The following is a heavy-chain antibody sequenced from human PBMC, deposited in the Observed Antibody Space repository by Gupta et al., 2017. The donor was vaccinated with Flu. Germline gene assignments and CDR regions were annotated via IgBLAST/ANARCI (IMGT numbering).Heavy chain of an antibody. CDR1: GGAISSYY. Sequence: QVQLQESGPGLVKRSETMALTCTGPGGAISSYYWSWIRQPPGKGLEWIGYIYYRGSTNYNPSLKSRVTIAVDTSKNQFSLKLSAVTAADTAVYYCERYIGDFWSGSFDYWGQGTLVTVSA. CDR3: ERYIGDFWSGSFDY. V-gene: IGHV4-59*01. CDR2: IYYRGST. J-gene: IGHJ4*02. D-gene: IGHD3-3*01.